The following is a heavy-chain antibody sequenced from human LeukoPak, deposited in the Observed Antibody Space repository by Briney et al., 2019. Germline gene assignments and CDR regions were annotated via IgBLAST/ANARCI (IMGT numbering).Heavy chain of an antibody. Sequence: PGGSLRLSCAASGFTFSSHGMNWVRQAPGKGLEWVSGISPSGGITYYTDSVKGRFTISRDNSKNTVSLQMNSLRGEDTAVYYCAKEYGDFPFDYWGQGTLVTVSS. V-gene: IGHV3-23*01. CDR2: ISPSGGIT. CDR1: GFTFSSHG. CDR3: AKEYGDFPFDY. D-gene: IGHD4-17*01. J-gene: IGHJ4*02.